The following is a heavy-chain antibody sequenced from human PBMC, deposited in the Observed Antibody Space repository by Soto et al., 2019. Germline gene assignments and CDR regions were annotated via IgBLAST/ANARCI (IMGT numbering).Heavy chain of an antibody. CDR2: IYWDDDK. V-gene: IGHV2-5*02. CDR1: GFSLTTSGVG. Sequence: QITLKESGPTVVKPTETLTLTCTFSGFSLTTSGVGVGWVRQSPGKAPEWLALIYWDDDKRYSTSLNSRLIITKDTYKNQVALTMANVDPADTATYYCAHRVLRTVFGLVTTTAIYFDFWGPGTPVVVSS. CDR3: AHRVLRTVFGLVTTTAIYFDF. J-gene: IGHJ4*02. D-gene: IGHD3-3*01.